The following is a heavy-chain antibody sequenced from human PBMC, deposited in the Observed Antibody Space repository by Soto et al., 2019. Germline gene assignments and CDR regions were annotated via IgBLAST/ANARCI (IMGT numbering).Heavy chain of an antibody. Sequence: PSETLSLTCTVSGGSISSSSYYWGWIRQPPGKGLEWIGSIYYSGSTYYNPSLKSRVTISVDTSKNQFSLKLSSVTAADTAVYYCASYRRVRGVGGPTYNWFDPWGQGTLVTVSS. D-gene: IGHD3-10*01. V-gene: IGHV4-39*01. CDR1: GGSISSSSYY. CDR2: IYYSGST. J-gene: IGHJ5*02. CDR3: ASYRRVRGVGGPTYNWFDP.